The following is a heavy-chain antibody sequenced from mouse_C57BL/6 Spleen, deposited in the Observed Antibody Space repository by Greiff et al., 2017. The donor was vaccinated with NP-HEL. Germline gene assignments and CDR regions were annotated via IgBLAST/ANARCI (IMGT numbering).Heavy chain of an antibody. CDR3: ARRDYYGSSSYYFDY. CDR1: GYTFTVYN. Sequence: EVQLQQSGPELVKPGASVKIPCKASGYTFTVYNMDWVKQSHGKSLEWIGDINPNNGGTIYNQKFKGKATLTVNKSSSTAYMELRSLTSEDTEVDYCARRDYYGSSSYYFDYWGQGTTLTVSS. J-gene: IGHJ2*01. CDR2: INPNNGGT. V-gene: IGHV1-18*01. D-gene: IGHD1-1*01.